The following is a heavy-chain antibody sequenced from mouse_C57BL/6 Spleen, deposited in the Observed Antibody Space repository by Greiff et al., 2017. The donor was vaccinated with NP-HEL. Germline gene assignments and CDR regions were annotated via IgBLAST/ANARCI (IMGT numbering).Heavy chain of an antibody. V-gene: IGHV1-69*01. CDR3: ARTHYGSSPHAMDY. CDR1: GYTFTSYW. Sequence: VQLQQPGAELVMPGASVKLSCKASGYTFTSYWMHWVKQRPGQGLEWIGEIDPSDSYTNYNQKFKGKSTLTVDKSSSTAYMQLSSLTSEDSAVYYCARTHYGSSPHAMDYWGQGTSVTVSS. J-gene: IGHJ4*01. CDR2: IDPSDSYT. D-gene: IGHD1-1*01.